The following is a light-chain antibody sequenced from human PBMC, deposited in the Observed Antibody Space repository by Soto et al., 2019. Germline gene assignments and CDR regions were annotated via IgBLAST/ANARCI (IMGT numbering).Light chain of an antibody. CDR2: GAS. J-gene: IGKJ2*01. CDR3: PQSKNWPYT. CDR1: QSVRDN. V-gene: IGKV3-15*01. Sequence: EIVMTHSPATLSVSPGERATLSCRASQSVRDNLAWYQQKPGQAPRLLIYGASTRATGIPARFSGSGSGTEFTLTINRLQSEDFALCFCPQSKNWPYTFGQGTKLEIK.